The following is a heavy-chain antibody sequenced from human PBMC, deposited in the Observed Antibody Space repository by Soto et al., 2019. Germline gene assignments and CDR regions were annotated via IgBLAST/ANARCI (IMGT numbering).Heavy chain of an antibody. CDR3: AKARFGYSSGWYEPWFDP. D-gene: IGHD6-19*01. CDR2: ISWNSGSI. J-gene: IGHJ5*02. Sequence: EVQLVESGGGLVQPGRSLRLSCAASGFTFDDYAMHWVRRAPGKGLEWVSGISWNSGSIGYADSVKGRFTISRDNAKNSLYLQMNSLRAEDTALYYCAKARFGYSSGWYEPWFDPWGQGTLVTVSS. V-gene: IGHV3-9*01. CDR1: GFTFDDYA.